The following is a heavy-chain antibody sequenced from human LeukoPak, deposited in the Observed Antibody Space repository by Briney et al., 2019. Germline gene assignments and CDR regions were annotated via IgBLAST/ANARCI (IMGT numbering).Heavy chain of an antibody. CDR2: IYYSGST. V-gene: IGHV4-39*01. J-gene: IGHJ3*02. D-gene: IGHD3-10*01. Sequence: SETLSLTCTVSGGSISSSSYYWGWIRQPPGKGLEWIGSIYYSGSTYYNPSLKSRVTISVDTSKNQFSLRLRSVTAADTTVYYCARQRGWGNWAFDIWGQGTVVTVSS. CDR3: ARQRGWGNWAFDI. CDR1: GGSISSSSYY.